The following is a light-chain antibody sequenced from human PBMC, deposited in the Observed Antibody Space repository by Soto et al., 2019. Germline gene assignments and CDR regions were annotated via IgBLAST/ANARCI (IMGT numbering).Light chain of an antibody. CDR3: QQYDSVPNT. Sequence: DIQMTQSPASLSASVGDRITISCQASHDIRKFLNWYQQTPGKAPRPLIYDASHLETGVPSRFSGSGSGTHVTLTISSLQPEDIAVDYCQQYDSVPNTFGQGTKLEI. CDR2: DAS. V-gene: IGKV1-33*01. CDR1: HDIRKF. J-gene: IGKJ2*01.